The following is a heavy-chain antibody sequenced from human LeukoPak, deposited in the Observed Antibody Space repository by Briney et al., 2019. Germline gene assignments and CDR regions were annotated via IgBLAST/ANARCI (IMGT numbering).Heavy chain of an antibody. CDR3: AREHDYGDPHDAFDI. D-gene: IGHD4-17*01. CDR1: GGTFSSYA. Sequence: GASVKVSCKASGGTFSSYAISWVRQAPGQGLEWMGEIIPILGTANYTQKLQGRVTIAADESTSTAYMGLSSLRSKDTGVYYCAREHDYGDPHDAFDIWGQGKMVTVSS. V-gene: IGHV1-69*13. CDR2: IIPILGTA. J-gene: IGHJ3*02.